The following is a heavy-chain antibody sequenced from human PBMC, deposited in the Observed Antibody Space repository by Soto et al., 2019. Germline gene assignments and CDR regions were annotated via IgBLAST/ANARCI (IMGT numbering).Heavy chain of an antibody. CDR3: VRGGFLSHDHVIIAPATLGFDP. CDR1: GYTFTTYD. J-gene: IGHJ5*02. CDR2: MNPNRTNT. Sequence: QVQLMQSGAEVKKPGASVKVSCKASGYTFTTYDINWVRQAPGQGLEWMGWMNPNRTNTGYAEKFQGRVTMTRDTSISTAYMELSSLRYDDTAVYYCVRGGFLSHDHVIIAPATLGFDPWCQGTLVTFSS. V-gene: IGHV1-8*01. D-gene: IGHD2-2*01.